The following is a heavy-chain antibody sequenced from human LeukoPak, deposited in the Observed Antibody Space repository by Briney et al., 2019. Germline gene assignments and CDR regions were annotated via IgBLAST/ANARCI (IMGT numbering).Heavy chain of an antibody. CDR3: AKDSVLGSTNWYFDY. CDR2: ISSSGSGGNT. J-gene: IGHJ4*02. CDR1: GVTLSSYA. Sequence: GGSLRLSCVASGVTLSSYAMSWARQAPGKGLEWVSGISSSGSGGNTYYADSVKGRFTISRDNLKNTLYLQMNSLRAEDSAVYYCAKDSVLGSTNWYFDYWGQGTLATVSS. D-gene: IGHD1-1*01. V-gene: IGHV3-23*01.